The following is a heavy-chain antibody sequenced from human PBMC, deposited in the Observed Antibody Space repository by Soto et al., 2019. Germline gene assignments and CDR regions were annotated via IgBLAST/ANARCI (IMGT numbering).Heavy chain of an antibody. V-gene: IGHV1-3*01. CDR1: GYTFNRYA. CDR3: ARERGNSGTFDY. J-gene: IGHJ4*01. Sequence: QVQLVQSAAEVREPGASVKVSCKASGYTFNRYAMHWVRQAPGQSLEWMGWINAGSGTSVYSEKFLGRVSFNRDTSASTAYMELRSLGSGDTAVYYCARERGNSGTFDYWGRGTLVTVSS. CDR2: INAGSGTS. D-gene: IGHD1-26*01.